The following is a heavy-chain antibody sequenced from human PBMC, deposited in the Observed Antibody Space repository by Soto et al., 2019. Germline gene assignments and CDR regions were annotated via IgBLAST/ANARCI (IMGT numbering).Heavy chain of an antibody. CDR3: GRYCTNTKCQGGYYLDY. CDR2: IILPLGTP. D-gene: IGHD2-8*01. CDR1: GGNFNDYA. V-gene: IGHV1-69*01. J-gene: IGHJ4*02. Sequence: QVQLVQSGAEVKKPGSSVKLSCRASGGNFNDYAFSWVRQAPGQGLQWLGGIILPLGTPHYAQIFQGRVTITAYGSTSTVYMKLGSLRLDDTSVYYCGRYCTNTKCQGGYYLDYWGQGTPVTVSS.